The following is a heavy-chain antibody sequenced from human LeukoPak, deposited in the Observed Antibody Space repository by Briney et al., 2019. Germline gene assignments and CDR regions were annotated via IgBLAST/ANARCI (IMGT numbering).Heavy chain of an antibody. CDR2: INANTGTP. J-gene: IGHJ4*02. CDR3: ARRSVIYGSGSWFGY. CDR1: GYTFTSYA. D-gene: IGHD3-10*01. Sequence: ASVKVSCKASGYTFTSYAMNWVRQAPGQGLEWRGWINANTGTPTYAQGFTGRFVFSLDTSVSTAYLQISSLKAEDTAVYYCARRSVIYGSGSWFGYWGQGTLVTVSS. V-gene: IGHV7-4-1*02.